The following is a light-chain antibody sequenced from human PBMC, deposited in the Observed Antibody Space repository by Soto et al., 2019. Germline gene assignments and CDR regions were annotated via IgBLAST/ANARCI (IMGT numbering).Light chain of an antibody. J-gene: IGKJ4*01. V-gene: IGKV3-11*01. CDR3: HQRSNWPST. CDR1: QSVSRY. Sequence: EIVLTQSPATLSLSPGERATLSCRASQSVSRYLAWYQQKPGQAPRLLIYDASNRATGIPARFSGSGSGTDCTLTIIIVEPEDFAVYYWHQRSNWPSTFGGGTKVEIK. CDR2: DAS.